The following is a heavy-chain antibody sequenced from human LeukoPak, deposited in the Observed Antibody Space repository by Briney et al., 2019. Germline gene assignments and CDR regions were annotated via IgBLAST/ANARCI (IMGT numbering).Heavy chain of an antibody. CDR1: GGTFSSYA. CDR3: AREFHDILTGYPYFDY. V-gene: IGHV1-69*05. CDR2: IIPIFGTA. D-gene: IGHD3-9*01. Sequence: SVKVSCKASGGTFSSYAISWVRQAPGQGLEWMGRIIPIFGTANYAQKFQGRVTITTDESTSTAYMELSSLRSEDTAAYYCAREFHDILTGYPYFDYWGQGTLVTVSS. J-gene: IGHJ4*02.